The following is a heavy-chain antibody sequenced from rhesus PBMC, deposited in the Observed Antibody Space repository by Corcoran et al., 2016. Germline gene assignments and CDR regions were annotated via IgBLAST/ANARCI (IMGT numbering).Heavy chain of an antibody. CDR1: GDSIRAYY. J-gene: IGHJ6*01. CDR2: LAGADWDS. D-gene: IGHD4-23*01. V-gene: IGHV4-165*02. Sequence: QVQLQASGPGLVKPSETLSLTCAVSGDSIRAYYWNWIRKPPGKVLDWIAYLAGADWDSYYHPSLKSLVIISTDTSNNRFSLKLSSMTAADTAVYYCARRIHSAYYGWDSWGQGVVVTVSS. CDR3: ARRIHSAYYGWDS.